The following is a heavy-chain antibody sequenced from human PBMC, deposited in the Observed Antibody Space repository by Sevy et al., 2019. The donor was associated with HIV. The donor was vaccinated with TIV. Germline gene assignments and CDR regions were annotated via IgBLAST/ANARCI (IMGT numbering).Heavy chain of an antibody. D-gene: IGHD6-6*01. V-gene: IGHV3-23*01. CDR3: AKAGSIAARSNWFDP. J-gene: IGHJ5*02. CDR1: GFTFSSYA. Sequence: GGSLRLSCAASGFTFSSYAMSWVRQAPGKGLEWVSAISGSGGSTYYADSVKGRFTISRDNSKNTLYLQMKSLRAEDTAVYYCAKAGSIAARSNWFDPWGQGTLVTVSS. CDR2: ISGSGGST.